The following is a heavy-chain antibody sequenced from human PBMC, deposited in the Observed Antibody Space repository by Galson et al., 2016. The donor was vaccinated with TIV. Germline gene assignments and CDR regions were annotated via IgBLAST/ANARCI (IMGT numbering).Heavy chain of an antibody. Sequence: SLRLSCAASGFSVSEHKYMYWVRQPPGKGLEWVSVITGGGTTYYAASVKGRFTISRDNSKNTLYLQMNSLRAEDTAVYFCARSYDSSGNRGRLDIWGQGALVTVSS. CDR3: ARSYDSSGNRGRLDI. CDR1: GFSVSEHKY. CDR2: ITGGGTT. D-gene: IGHD3-22*01. J-gene: IGHJ4*02. V-gene: IGHV3-53*03.